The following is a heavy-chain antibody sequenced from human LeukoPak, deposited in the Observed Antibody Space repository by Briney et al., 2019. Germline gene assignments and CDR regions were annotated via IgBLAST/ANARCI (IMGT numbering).Heavy chain of an antibody. Sequence: GGSLRLSCTTSGFTFGDYAMSWVRQAPGKGLEWVGLIRRKGYGGTTEYAASVKGRFTISRDDSKSIAYLQMNTLKTEDTAVYYCTREAEMTTIYYFDYWGQGTLVTVSS. D-gene: IGHD5-24*01. J-gene: IGHJ4*02. CDR1: GFTFGDYA. V-gene: IGHV3-49*04. CDR2: IRRKGYGGTT. CDR3: TREAEMTTIYYFDY.